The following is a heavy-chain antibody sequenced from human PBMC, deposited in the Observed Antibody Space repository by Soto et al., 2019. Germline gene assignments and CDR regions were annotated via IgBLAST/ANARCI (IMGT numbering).Heavy chain of an antibody. CDR2: ISSSSSYI. D-gene: IGHD2-2*01. CDR3: ARWADLGYCSSTSCYGYYYYYMDV. CDR1: GFTFSSYS. Sequence: GSLRLSCAASGFTFSSYSMNWVRQAPGKGLEWVSSISSSSSYIYYADSVKGRFTISRDNAKNSLYLQMNSLRAEDTAVYYCARWADLGYCSSTSCYGYYYYYMDVWGKGTTVIVSS. J-gene: IGHJ6*03. V-gene: IGHV3-21*01.